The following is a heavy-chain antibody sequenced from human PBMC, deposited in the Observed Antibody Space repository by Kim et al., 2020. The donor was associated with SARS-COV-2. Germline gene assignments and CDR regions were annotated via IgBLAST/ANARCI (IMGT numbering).Heavy chain of an antibody. J-gene: IGHJ6*02. D-gene: IGHD3-16*01. V-gene: IGHV3-53*01. Sequence: STYYADSVKGRFTISRDNSKDTLYLQMNSLRAEDTDVYYCARDLDYYGMDVWGQGTTVTVSS. CDR2: ST. CDR3: ARDLDYYGMDV.